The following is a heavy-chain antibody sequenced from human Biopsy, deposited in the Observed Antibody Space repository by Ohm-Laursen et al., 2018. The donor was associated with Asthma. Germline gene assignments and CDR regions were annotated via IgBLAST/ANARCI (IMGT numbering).Heavy chain of an antibody. D-gene: IGHD6-6*01. V-gene: IGHV4-39*02. CDR1: GDAMSTSGSY. Sequence: SETLSLTYIVSGDAMSTSGSYWGWIRQSPGKGLEWIGSIYYSGRTYYNPSLESRVTISADPSKNHFSLKVTSVTAADTAVYYCARAVSSSSYWYFDLWGRGDLVTVSS. CDR3: ARAVSSSSYWYFDL. CDR2: IYYSGRT. J-gene: IGHJ2*01.